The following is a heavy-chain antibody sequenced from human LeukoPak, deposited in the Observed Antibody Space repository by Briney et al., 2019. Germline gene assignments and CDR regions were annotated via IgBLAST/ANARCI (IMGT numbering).Heavy chain of an antibody. CDR2: ISSSGKTR. V-gene: IGHV3-11*01. Sequence: GGSLRLSCAASGFTFSDYYMIWIRQAPGKGLEYISYISSSGKTRYYADSVKGRFTISRDNTKNSVYLQLNSVTAEDTGVYYCARDSSGYRFDYWGQGTLVSVSP. CDR1: GFTFSDYY. CDR3: ARDSSGYRFDY. J-gene: IGHJ4*02. D-gene: IGHD3-22*01.